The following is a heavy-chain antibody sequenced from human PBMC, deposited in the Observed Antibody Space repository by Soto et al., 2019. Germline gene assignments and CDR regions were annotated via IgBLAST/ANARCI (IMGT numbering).Heavy chain of an antibody. D-gene: IGHD3-3*01. CDR1: GFTFSSYS. CDR3: ARGYDFWSGYLSALDY. CDR2: ISSSSYI. J-gene: IGHJ4*02. V-gene: IGHV3-21*01. Sequence: GGSLRLSCAASGFTFSSYSMNWVRQAPGKGLEWVSSISSSSYIYYADSVKGRFTISRDNAKNSLYLQMNSLRAEDTAVYYCARGYDFWSGYLSALDYWGQGTLVTVSS.